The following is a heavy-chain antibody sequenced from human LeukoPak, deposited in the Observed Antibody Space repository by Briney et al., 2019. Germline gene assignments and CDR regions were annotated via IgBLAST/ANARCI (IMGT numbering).Heavy chain of an antibody. V-gene: IGHV1-2*02. CDR2: INSKSGDR. CDR1: GYTFTSYD. Sequence: ASVKVSCKASGYTFTSYDINWARQAPGQGLEWMGWINSKSGDRNSAQKFQGRVTMTRDTSISTVYMELSRLRPDDTAVYYCAREGWDRTDTAELDHWGQGTLVTVSS. CDR3: AREGWDRTDTAELDH. J-gene: IGHJ4*02. D-gene: IGHD1-14*01.